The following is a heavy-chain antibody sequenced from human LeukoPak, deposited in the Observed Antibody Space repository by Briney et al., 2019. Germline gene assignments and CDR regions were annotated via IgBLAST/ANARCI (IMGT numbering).Heavy chain of an antibody. Sequence: PSETLSLTCTVSGGSISSYYWSWIRQPAGKGLEWIGRIYTSGSTYYNPSLKSRVTISVDTSKNQFSLKLSSVTAADTAVYYCARVGYCSSTSCTRDNWFDPWGQGTLVTVSS. J-gene: IGHJ5*02. V-gene: IGHV4-4*07. D-gene: IGHD2-2*01. CDR2: IYTSGST. CDR3: ARVGYCSSTSCTRDNWFDP. CDR1: GGSISSYY.